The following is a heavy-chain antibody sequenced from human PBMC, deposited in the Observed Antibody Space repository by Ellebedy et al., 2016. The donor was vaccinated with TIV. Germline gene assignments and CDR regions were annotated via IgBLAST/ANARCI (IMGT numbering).Heavy chain of an antibody. V-gene: IGHV3-33*01. D-gene: IGHD2-15*01. CDR2: IWYDGSNK. CDR1: GFTFSSYG. CDR3: ARGSSAYCSGGSCYPDDY. J-gene: IGHJ4*02. Sequence: GESLKISCAASGFTFSSYGMHWVRQAPGKGLEWVAVIWYDGSNKYYADSVKGRFTISRDNSKNTLYLQMNSLRAEDTAVYYCARGSSAYCSGGSCYPDDYWGQGTLVTVSS.